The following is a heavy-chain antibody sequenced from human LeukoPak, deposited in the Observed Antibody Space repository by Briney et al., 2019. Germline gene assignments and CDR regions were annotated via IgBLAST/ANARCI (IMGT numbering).Heavy chain of an antibody. V-gene: IGHV4-4*07. J-gene: IGHJ6*03. CDR1: GGSISSYY. Sequence: PSETLSLTCTVSGGSISSYYWSWIRQPAGKGLEWIGRIYTSGSTNYNPSLKSRVTISVDTSKNQFSLKLSSVTAADTAVYYCARVDYGDSLYYYHDMDVWGKGTTVTISS. CDR3: ARVDYGDSLYYYHDMDV. CDR2: IYTSGST. D-gene: IGHD4-17*01.